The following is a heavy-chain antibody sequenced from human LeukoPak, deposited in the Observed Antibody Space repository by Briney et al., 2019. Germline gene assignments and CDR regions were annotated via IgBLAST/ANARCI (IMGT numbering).Heavy chain of an antibody. Sequence: PSETLSLTCTVSGGSISSYYWSWIRQPAGKGLEWIGRIYTSGSTNYNPSLKSRVTMSVDTSKNQFSLKLSSVTAADTAVYCCARDYTQRYSSSSGWFDPWGQGTLVTVSS. J-gene: IGHJ5*02. D-gene: IGHD6-6*01. CDR2: IYTSGST. CDR3: ARDYTQRYSSSSGWFDP. CDR1: GGSISSYY. V-gene: IGHV4-4*07.